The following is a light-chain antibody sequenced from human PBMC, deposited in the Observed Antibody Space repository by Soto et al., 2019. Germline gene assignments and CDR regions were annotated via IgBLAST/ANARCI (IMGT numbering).Light chain of an antibody. V-gene: IGKV1-39*01. J-gene: IGKJ4*01. CDR1: QSISSY. CDR2: AAS. CDR3: QQRYSIPLT. Sequence: DIQMTQSPSSFSASVRDIVTITSRASQSISSYLNWYQQKPGKAPKLLIYAASSLQSGVPSRFSASGSGTDFTLTISSLQPEDFATYYCQQRYSIPLTFGGGTKVEIK.